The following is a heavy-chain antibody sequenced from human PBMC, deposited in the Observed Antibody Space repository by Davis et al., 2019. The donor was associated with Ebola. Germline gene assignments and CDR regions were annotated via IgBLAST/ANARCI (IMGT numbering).Heavy chain of an antibody. V-gene: IGHV3-7*03. Sequence: GGPLRSSVPAPGIIFSTYWMSWLRQALGKGPERVAIINQDGGETNYVDAVKGRFTISRDNAKNSLFLQMNSLRAEDTALYYCASGDGRGSSYDMDVWGQGTTVTVSS. CDR1: GIIFSTYW. CDR3: ASGDGRGSSYDMDV. CDR2: INQDGGET. J-gene: IGHJ6*03. D-gene: IGHD5-12*01.